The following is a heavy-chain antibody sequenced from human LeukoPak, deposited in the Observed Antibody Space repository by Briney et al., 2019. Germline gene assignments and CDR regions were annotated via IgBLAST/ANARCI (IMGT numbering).Heavy chain of an antibody. D-gene: IGHD5-24*01. CDR2: IIPVLDIV. Sequence: SVKVSCKASRDTFNNYAINWVRQAPGQGHEWMGRIIPVLDIVFYAQKFQGRVTITADRFTTTAYMELSSLRSEDTAMYYCARGWDGVEMTARHAFDIWGQGTLVTVSS. V-gene: IGHV1-69*04. J-gene: IGHJ3*02. CDR3: ARGWDGVEMTARHAFDI. CDR1: RDTFNNYA.